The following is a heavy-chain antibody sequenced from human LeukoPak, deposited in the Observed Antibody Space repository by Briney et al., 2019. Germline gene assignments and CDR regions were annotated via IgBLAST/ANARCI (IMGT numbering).Heavy chain of an antibody. J-gene: IGHJ6*02. Sequence: GGSLRLSCAASGFTFDDYAMHWVRQAPGKGLEWVSGISWNSGSIGYADSVKGRFTISRDNAKNSLYLQMNSLRAEDTALYYCAKALTATTFRYYYYYGMDVWGQGTTVTVSS. CDR1: GFTFDDYA. CDR2: ISWNSGSI. D-gene: IGHD4-4*01. V-gene: IGHV3-9*01. CDR3: AKALTATTFRYYYYYGMDV.